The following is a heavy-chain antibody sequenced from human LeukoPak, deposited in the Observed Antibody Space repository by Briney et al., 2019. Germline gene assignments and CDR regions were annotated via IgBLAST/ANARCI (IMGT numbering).Heavy chain of an antibody. CDR2: ISSSSSYI. V-gene: IGHV3-21*01. CDR3: AREAVGDYFDY. J-gene: IGHJ4*02. D-gene: IGHD3-16*01. Sequence: GGSLRLSCAATGFTFSSYSMNWVRQAPGKGLEWVSSISSSSSYIYYADSVKGRFTISRDNAKNSLYLQMNSLRAEDTAVYYCAREAVGDYFDYWGQGTLVTVSS. CDR1: GFTFSSYS.